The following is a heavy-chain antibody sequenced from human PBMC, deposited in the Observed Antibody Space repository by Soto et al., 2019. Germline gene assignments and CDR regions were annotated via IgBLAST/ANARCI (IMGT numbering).Heavy chain of an antibody. CDR2: IYSGGST. D-gene: IGHD5-12*01. V-gene: IGHV3-66*01. J-gene: IGHJ2*01. CDR3: AIGKWLLFNLYFYL. Sequence: EVQLVESGGGLVQTGGSLRLSCAASGFSVSSNYMSWVRQAPGKGLEWVSVIYSGGSTYYADSVKGRFTISRDNSKNTLYLQMNSLRAEDTAVYYCAIGKWLLFNLYFYLWGRGTLVTVSS. CDR1: GFSVSSNY.